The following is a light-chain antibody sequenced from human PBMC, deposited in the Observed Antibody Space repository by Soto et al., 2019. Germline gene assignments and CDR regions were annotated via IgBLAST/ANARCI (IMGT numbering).Light chain of an antibody. CDR3: QQSFRTPFT. V-gene: IGKV3-20*01. J-gene: IGKJ3*01. Sequence: EIVLTQSPGTLSLSPGERATLSCRASQSVSSSFIAWYQHKPGQAPRLLIYGASSRATGIPDRFSGSGSGTDFTLTISSLQPENFATYYCQQSFRTPFTFGPGNKLDIK. CDR1: QSVSSSF. CDR2: GAS.